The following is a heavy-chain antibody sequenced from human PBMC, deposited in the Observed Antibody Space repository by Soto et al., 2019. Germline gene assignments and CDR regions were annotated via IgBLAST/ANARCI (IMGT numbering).Heavy chain of an antibody. D-gene: IGHD3-9*01. CDR2: ISGSGGST. V-gene: IGHV3-23*01. CDR3: AKDGNPIPYLTGYYRLGWFDP. Sequence: GGSLRLSCAASGFTFSSYAMSWVRQAPGKGLEWVSAISGSGGSTYYADSVKGRFTISRDNSKNTLYLQMNSLRAEDAAVYYCAKDGNPIPYLTGYYRLGWFDPWGQGTLVTVSS. J-gene: IGHJ5*02. CDR1: GFTFSSYA.